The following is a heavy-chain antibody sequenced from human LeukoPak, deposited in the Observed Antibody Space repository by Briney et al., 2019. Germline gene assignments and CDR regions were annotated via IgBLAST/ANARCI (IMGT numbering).Heavy chain of an antibody. J-gene: IGHJ4*02. CDR2: IIPIFGTA. V-gene: IGHV1-69*05. D-gene: IGHD1-26*01. CDR1: GGTFSSYA. CDR3: ARVFGRRGATLDY. Sequence: GSSVKVSCKASGGTFSSYAISWVRQAPGQGLEGMGGIIPIFGTANYAQKFQGRVTITTDESTSTAYMELSSLRSEDTAVYYCARVFGRRGATLDYWGQGTLVTVSS.